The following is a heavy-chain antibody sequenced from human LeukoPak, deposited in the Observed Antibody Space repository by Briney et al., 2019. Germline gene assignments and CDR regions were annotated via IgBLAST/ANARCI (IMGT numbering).Heavy chain of an antibody. V-gene: IGHV1-2*02. CDR1: GYSFTGYY. CDR3: AREGYDYVWGSYRYSLDN. D-gene: IGHD3-16*02. Sequence: ASVKVSCKASGYSFTGYYMHWVRQVPGQGLEWVGWINPNSGGTTYAQEFQGRVTMTRDTSVRTAYMELMRLRSDDTAVYYCAREGYDYVWGSYRYSLDNWGQGTLVTVSS. CDR2: INPNSGGT. J-gene: IGHJ4*02.